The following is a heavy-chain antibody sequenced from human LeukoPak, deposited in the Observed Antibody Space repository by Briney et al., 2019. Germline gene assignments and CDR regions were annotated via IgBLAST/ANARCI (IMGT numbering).Heavy chain of an antibody. CDR2: INPNSGGT. Sequence: ASVKVSCKASGYTFTGYYMHWVRQAPGQGLEWMGWINPNSGGTNYAQKFQGRVTMTRDTSISTAYMELSRLRSDDTAVYYCARALGIGYYGVRYWGQGTLVTVSS. V-gene: IGHV1-2*02. CDR1: GYTFTGYY. J-gene: IGHJ4*02. CDR3: ARALGIGYYGVRY. D-gene: IGHD3-3*01.